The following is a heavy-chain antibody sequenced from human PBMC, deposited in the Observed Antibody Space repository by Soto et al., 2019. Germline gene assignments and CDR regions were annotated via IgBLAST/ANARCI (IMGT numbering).Heavy chain of an antibody. CDR3: ARSRQNCSGGSCYWPIDY. J-gene: IGHJ4*02. CDR1: GGSFSGYY. CDR2: INHSGST. D-gene: IGHD2-15*01. V-gene: IGHV4-34*01. Sequence: PSETLSLTCAVYGGSFSGYYWSWIRQPPGKGLEWIGEINHSGSTNYNPSLKSRVTISVDTSKNQFSLKLSSVTAADTAVYYCARSRQNCSGGSCYWPIDYWGQGTLVTVS.